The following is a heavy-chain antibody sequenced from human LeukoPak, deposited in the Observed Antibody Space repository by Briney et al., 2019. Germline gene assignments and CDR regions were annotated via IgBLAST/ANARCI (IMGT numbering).Heavy chain of an antibody. Sequence: PSETLSLTCTVSGDSFSSSSHYWGWLRQPPGRGLEWIGSIRNRGNTYYSPSLKSRVTISVDTSKNQFSLKLSSVTAADTAVYYCARHVYGEYGPGDYWGQGILVTVSS. V-gene: IGHV4-39*01. D-gene: IGHD4-17*01. CDR3: ARHVYGEYGPGDY. CDR1: GDSFSSSSHY. CDR2: IRNRGNT. J-gene: IGHJ4*02.